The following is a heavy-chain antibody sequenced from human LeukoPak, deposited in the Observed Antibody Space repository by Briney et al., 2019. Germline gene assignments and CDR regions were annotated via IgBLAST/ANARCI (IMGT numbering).Heavy chain of an antibody. V-gene: IGHV1-18*01. Sequence: ASVKVSCKASGYTFTSYGISWVRQAPGQGLEWMGWISAYNGNTNYAQKLQGRVTITTDTSTSTAYMELSSLRSEDTAVYYCAREHCSSTSCFPNPTPGFRHWGQGTLLTVSS. J-gene: IGHJ1*01. D-gene: IGHD2-2*01. CDR1: GYTFTSYG. CDR2: ISAYNGNT. CDR3: AREHCSSTSCFPNPTPGFRH.